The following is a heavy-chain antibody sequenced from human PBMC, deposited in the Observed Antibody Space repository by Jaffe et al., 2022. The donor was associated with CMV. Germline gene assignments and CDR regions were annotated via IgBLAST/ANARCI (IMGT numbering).Heavy chain of an antibody. J-gene: IGHJ4*02. Sequence: QVQLQESGPGLVKPSETLSLTCTVSGGSISNYYWSWIRQPPGKGLEWIGYIYYSGSTTYNYNSSLKSRVTISVDMSKNQFSLRLSSVTAADTAVYYCARHQLGIGLGYWGQGTLVTVSS. CDR1: GGSISNYY. D-gene: IGHD7-27*01. CDR3: ARHQLGIGLGY. CDR2: IYYSGSTTY. V-gene: IGHV4-59*08.